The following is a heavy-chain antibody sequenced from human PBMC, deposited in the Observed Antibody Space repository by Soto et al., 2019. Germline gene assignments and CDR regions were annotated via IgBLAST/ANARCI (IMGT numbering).Heavy chain of an antibody. CDR2: VFDSGST. D-gene: IGHD2-15*01. V-gene: IGHV4-59*01. Sequence: QVQLQESGPGLVKPSETLSLTCTVSGGSMSGYHWTWIRQSPGKELEFIGSVFDSGSTKSNPSLRSRVAVSMDASKNQFSLTLSSVTATGTAVYYCASCLNSAGSCLRFLRWGQGTLVTVSS. CDR1: GGSMSGYH. J-gene: IGHJ1*01. CDR3: ASCLNSAGSCLRFLR.